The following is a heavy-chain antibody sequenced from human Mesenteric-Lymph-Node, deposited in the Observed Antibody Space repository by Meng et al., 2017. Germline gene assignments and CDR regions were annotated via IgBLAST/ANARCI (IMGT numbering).Heavy chain of an antibody. J-gene: IGHJ3*02. CDR2: IKQDGSEK. V-gene: IGHV3-7*01. CDR3: ARVEYLWFGELFSESGAFDI. D-gene: IGHD3-10*01. Sequence: LTGAASGFTFSSYWMSWVRQAPGKGLEWVANIKQDGSEKYYVDSVKGRFTISRDNAKNSLYLQMNSLRAEDTAVYYCARVEYLWFGELFSESGAFDIWGQGTMVTVSS. CDR1: GFTFSSYW.